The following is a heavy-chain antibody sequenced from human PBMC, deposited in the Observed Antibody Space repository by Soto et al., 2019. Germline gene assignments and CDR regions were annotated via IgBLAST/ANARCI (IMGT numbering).Heavy chain of an antibody. CDR1: GYTFTSYD. Sequence: ASVKVSCKASGYTFTSYDINWVRQATGQGLEWMGWMNPNSGNTGYAQKFQGRVTMTRNTSISTAYMELSSLRSEDTAVYYCARGGDFWSGYSYYYYYYYMDVWGKGTTVTVSS. D-gene: IGHD3-3*01. V-gene: IGHV1-8*01. CDR2: MNPNSGNT. J-gene: IGHJ6*03. CDR3: ARGGDFWSGYSYYYYYYYMDV.